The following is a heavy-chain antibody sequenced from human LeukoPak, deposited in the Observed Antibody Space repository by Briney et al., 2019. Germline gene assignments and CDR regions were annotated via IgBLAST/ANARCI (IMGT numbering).Heavy chain of an antibody. CDR2: IYYRGST. CDR1: GGSISSNNNY. D-gene: IGHD3-16*01. V-gene: IGHV4-39*01. Sequence: SSETLSLTCTVSGGSISSNNNYWGWIRQPPGKGLEWIGNIYYRGSTYYNPSLKSRVTISVDTSKNQFSLKLSSVTAADTAVYYCARHSDVWGSYVYWGQGILVTVSS. CDR3: ARHSDVWGSYVY. J-gene: IGHJ4*02.